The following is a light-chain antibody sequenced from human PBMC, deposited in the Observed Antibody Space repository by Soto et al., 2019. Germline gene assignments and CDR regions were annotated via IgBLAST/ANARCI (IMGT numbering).Light chain of an antibody. CDR2: ETS. CDR3: QHYNSYSEA. V-gene: IGKV3-20*01. CDR1: QSVSRSY. J-gene: IGKJ1*01. Sequence: EIVLTQSPGTLSLSPGERATLSCRASQSVSRSYLAWYQQKAGQAPRLLIYETSSRATGIPDRFSGSGSGTDFTLTISRLEPEDFAVYYCQHYNSYSEAFGQGTKVELK.